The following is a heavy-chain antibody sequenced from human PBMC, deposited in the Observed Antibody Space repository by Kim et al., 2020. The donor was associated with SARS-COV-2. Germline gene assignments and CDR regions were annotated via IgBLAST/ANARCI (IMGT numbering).Heavy chain of an antibody. J-gene: IGHJ5*02. V-gene: IGHV7-4-1*01. Sequence: ASVKVSCKASGYTFTNYAMNWVRQAPGQGLEWMGWINTNTGNPTYAQGFTGRFVFSLDTSVSTAYLQICSLKAEDTAVYYCASTFWSGYTNWFDPWGQGTLVTVSS. CDR2: INTNTGNP. CDR3: ASTFWSGYTNWFDP. CDR1: GYTFTNYA. D-gene: IGHD3-3*01.